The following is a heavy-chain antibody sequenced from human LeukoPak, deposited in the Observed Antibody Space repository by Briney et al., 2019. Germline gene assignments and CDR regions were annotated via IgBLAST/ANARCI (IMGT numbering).Heavy chain of an antibody. V-gene: IGHV3-66*01. D-gene: IGHD5-24*01. CDR1: GFTVSSNY. J-gene: IGHJ4*02. Sequence: PGGSLRLSCAASGFTVSSNYMSWVRQAPEKGLEWVSVIYSGGSTYYADSVKGRFTISRDNSKNTLYLQMNSLRAEDTAVYYCAKGMSRSWPPDYWGQGTLVTVSS. CDR3: AKGMSRSWPPDY. CDR2: IYSGGST.